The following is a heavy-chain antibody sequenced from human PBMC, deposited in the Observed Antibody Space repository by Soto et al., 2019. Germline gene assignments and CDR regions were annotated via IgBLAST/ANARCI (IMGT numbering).Heavy chain of an antibody. Sequence: QVHLVQSGAEMKKPGSSVKVSCQASGSTFSSYTVSWVRQAPGQGLEWMGRIIPVLGVTNYAPKFKGRVTTTADKSKTTAYMELSSLRSGDTAVYYCARRRYCGADCYSKYYYGMDVWGQGTTVTVSS. CDR1: GSTFSSYT. J-gene: IGHJ6*02. CDR3: ARRRYCGADCYSKYYYGMDV. V-gene: IGHV1-69*02. D-gene: IGHD2-21*02. CDR2: IIPVLGVT.